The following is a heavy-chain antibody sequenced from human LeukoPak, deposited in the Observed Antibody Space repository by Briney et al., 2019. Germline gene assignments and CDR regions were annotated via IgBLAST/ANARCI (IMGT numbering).Heavy chain of an antibody. CDR3: ARPRTTVTPWDGMDV. Sequence: GGSLRLSCAASGFTFSSYSMNWVRQAPGKGLEWVSYISSSSSTIYYADSVKGRFTISRDNAKNSLYLQMNSLRAEDTAVYYCARPRTTVTPWDGMDVWGQGTTVTVSS. D-gene: IGHD4-11*01. CDR1: GFTFSSYS. J-gene: IGHJ6*02. CDR2: ISSSSSTI. V-gene: IGHV3-48*01.